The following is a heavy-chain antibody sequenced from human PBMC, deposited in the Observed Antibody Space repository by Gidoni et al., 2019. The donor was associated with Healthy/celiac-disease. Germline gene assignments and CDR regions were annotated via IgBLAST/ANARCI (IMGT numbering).Heavy chain of an antibody. Sequence: QVQLQESGPGLVKPSETLSLTCPVSGGSISRYYWSWIRQPPGKGLEWIGYIYYSGSTNYNPSLKSRVTISVDTSKNQFSLKLSSVTAADTAVYYCARVYYDSSGYYYYGGYYFDYWGQGTLVTVSS. D-gene: IGHD3-22*01. CDR1: GGSISRYY. J-gene: IGHJ4*02. V-gene: IGHV4-59*01. CDR2: IYYSGST. CDR3: ARVYYDSSGYYYYGGYYFDY.